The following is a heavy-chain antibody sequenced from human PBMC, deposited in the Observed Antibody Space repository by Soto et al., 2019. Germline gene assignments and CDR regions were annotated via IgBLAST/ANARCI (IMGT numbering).Heavy chain of an antibody. J-gene: IGHJ3*02. D-gene: IGHD6-13*01. CDR2: NYSGGST. V-gene: IGHV3-66*01. CDR1: GFTVSSNY. CDR3: ARVSSSWSDAFDI. Sequence: EVQLVESGGGLVQPGGSLRLSCAASGFTVSSNYMSWVRQAPGKGLEWVSVNYSGGSTYYADSVKGRFTISRDNSKNTLYLQMNSLRAEDTAVYYCARVSSSWSDAFDIWGQGTMVTVSS.